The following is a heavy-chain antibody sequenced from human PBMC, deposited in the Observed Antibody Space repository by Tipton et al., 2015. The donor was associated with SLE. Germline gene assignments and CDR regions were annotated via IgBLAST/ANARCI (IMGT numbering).Heavy chain of an antibody. Sequence: LRLSCAVYGGSFSGYYWSWIRQPPGKGLEWIGEINHSGSTISVDTPKNQFSLKLSSVTAADTAVYYCARGIAVAAPAFDIWGQGTMVTVSS. D-gene: IGHD6-19*01. CDR1: GGSFSGYY. V-gene: IGHV4-34*01. CDR2: INHSG. CDR3: ARGIAVAAPAFDI. J-gene: IGHJ3*02.